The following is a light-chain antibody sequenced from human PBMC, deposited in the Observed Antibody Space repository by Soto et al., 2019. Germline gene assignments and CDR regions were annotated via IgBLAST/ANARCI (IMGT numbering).Light chain of an antibody. CDR2: DAS. CDR1: QNIDSH. CDR3: QQNYRNTPIT. V-gene: IGKV1-39*01. J-gene: IGKJ5*01. Sequence: DIQMTQSPSSLSAFVGDRVTITCRASQNIDSHLNWYQQRPGKAPNLLIYDASSLQSEVPSRFSGSGSGTDFTLTISSLQPEDFATYYCQQNYRNTPITFGQGTRLDIK.